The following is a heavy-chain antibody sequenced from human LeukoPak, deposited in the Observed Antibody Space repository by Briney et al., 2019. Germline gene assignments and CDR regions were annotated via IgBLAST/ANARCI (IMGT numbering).Heavy chain of an antibody. D-gene: IGHD5-18*01. CDR2: ISSSDSIM. Sequence: GGSLRLSCAASGFTFSDYYMSWIRQAPGKGLEWVSYISSSDSIMYYADSVKGRFTISRDNAKDSLFLQMNSLRADDTAVYYCAREGGPIHLWPPKPIDHWGQGTLVTVSS. V-gene: IGHV3-11*04. CDR3: AREGGPIHLWPPKPIDH. CDR1: GFTFSDYY. J-gene: IGHJ4*02.